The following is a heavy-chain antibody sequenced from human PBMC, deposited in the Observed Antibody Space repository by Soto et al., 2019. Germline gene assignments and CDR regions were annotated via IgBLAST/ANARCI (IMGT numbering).Heavy chain of an antibody. Sequence: QVQLQESGPGLVKPSETLSLTCTVSGGSISSYYWSWIRQPPGKGLEWIGYSYYSGSTNYNPTLRSGVTISVDTSKNQFSLKLSSVTAADTAVYYCARRWGAAVDYWGQGTLVTVSS. J-gene: IGHJ4*02. CDR1: GGSISSYY. CDR2: SYYSGST. D-gene: IGHD1-26*01. CDR3: ARRWGAAVDY. V-gene: IGHV4-59*08.